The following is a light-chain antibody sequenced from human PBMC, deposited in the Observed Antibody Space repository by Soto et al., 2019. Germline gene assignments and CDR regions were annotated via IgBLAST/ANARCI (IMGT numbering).Light chain of an antibody. V-gene: IGLV2-14*02. CDR3: SSYASSTTPYV. Sequence: QSALTQPASVSGSPGQSITISYTGTSSDVGSYNLVSWYQQHPGKAPKLMIYEGSKRPSGVSNRFSGSKSGNTASLTISGLQAEDEADYYCSSYASSTTPYVFGTGTKLTVL. J-gene: IGLJ1*01. CDR2: EGS. CDR1: SSDVGSYNL.